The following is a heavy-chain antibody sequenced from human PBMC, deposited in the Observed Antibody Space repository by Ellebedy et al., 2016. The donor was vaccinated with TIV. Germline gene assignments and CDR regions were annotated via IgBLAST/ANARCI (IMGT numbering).Heavy chain of an antibody. Sequence: GESLKISXAASGFTFSSYSMSWVRQAPGKGLEWVSVISGSGGSTYYGDSVKGRFTISRDNSKNTLYLQMNSLRAEDTAVYYCAKVSWGSGYPFDYWGQGTLVTVSS. V-gene: IGHV3-23*01. J-gene: IGHJ4*02. D-gene: IGHD3-22*01. CDR1: GFTFSSYS. CDR2: ISGSGGST. CDR3: AKVSWGSGYPFDY.